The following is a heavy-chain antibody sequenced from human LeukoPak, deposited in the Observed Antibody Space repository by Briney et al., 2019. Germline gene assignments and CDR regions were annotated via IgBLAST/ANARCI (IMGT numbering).Heavy chain of an antibody. Sequence: GGSLRLSCAASGFTFSSYSMNWVRQAPGKGLEWVSYISSSSSTIYYADSVKGRFTISRDNAKNSLYLQMNSLRAEDTAVYYCARVGERWLQFAYNWFDPWGQGTLVTVSS. D-gene: IGHD5-24*01. CDR3: ARVGERWLQFAYNWFDP. CDR1: GFTFSSYS. J-gene: IGHJ5*02. V-gene: IGHV3-48*01. CDR2: ISSSSSTI.